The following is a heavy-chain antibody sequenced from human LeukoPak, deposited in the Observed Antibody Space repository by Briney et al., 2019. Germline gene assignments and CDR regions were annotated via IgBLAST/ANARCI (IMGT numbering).Heavy chain of an antibody. D-gene: IGHD6-19*01. J-gene: IGHJ4*02. CDR2: IYYSGSA. V-gene: IGHV4-59*01. CDR3: ARDRDSSGWFDY. CDR1: GGSISSYY. Sequence: SETLSLTCSVSGGSISSYYWSWIRQPPGKGLEWIGFIYYSGSANYNPSLKSRVTMSVDMSKNQFSLKLSSVTAADTAFYYCARDRDSSGWFDYWGQGALVTVSS.